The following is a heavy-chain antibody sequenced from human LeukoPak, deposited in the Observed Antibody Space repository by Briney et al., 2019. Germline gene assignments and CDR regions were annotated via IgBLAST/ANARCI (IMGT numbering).Heavy chain of an antibody. D-gene: IGHD1-26*01. Sequence: SETLSLTCAVYGGSFSGYYWSWVRQSPGKGLESLGEINHSGSTNYNPSLKSRVTISVDTSMNQFSLKLSSVTAADTAVYYCARGIVGATRGLFGYWGQGILVTVSS. V-gene: IGHV4-34*01. CDR3: ARGIVGATRGLFGY. CDR2: INHSGST. J-gene: IGHJ4*02. CDR1: GGSFSGYY.